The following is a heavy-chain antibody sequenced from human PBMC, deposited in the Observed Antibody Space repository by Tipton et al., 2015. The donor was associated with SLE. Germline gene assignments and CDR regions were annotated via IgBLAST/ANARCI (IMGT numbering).Heavy chain of an antibody. V-gene: IGHV5-10-1*01. CDR3: VGGVWGSYRSFDY. CDR1: GYSFTSYW. J-gene: IGHJ4*02. Sequence: VQLVQSGAEVKKPGESLRISCKGSGYSFTSYWISWVRQMPGKGLEWMGRIDPSDSYTNYSPSFQGHVTISADKSISTAYLQWSSLKASDTAMYYCVGGVWGSYRSFDYWGQGTLVTVSS. CDR2: IDPSDSYT. D-gene: IGHD3-16*02.